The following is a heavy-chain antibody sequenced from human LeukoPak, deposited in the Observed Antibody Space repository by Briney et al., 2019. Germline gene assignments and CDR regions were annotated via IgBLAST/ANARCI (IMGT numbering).Heavy chain of an antibody. D-gene: IGHD3-22*01. CDR2: ISYDGSNK. CDR1: GFTFSSYG. Sequence: GRSLRLSCAVSGFTFSSYGMHWVRQAPGKGLEWVAVISYDGSNKYYADSVKGRFTISRDNAKNTLNLQMNSLRAEDTAVYYCARDLGQYYDTSDNWFDPWGQGTLVTVSS. J-gene: IGHJ5*02. V-gene: IGHV3-30*03. CDR3: ARDLGQYYDTSDNWFDP.